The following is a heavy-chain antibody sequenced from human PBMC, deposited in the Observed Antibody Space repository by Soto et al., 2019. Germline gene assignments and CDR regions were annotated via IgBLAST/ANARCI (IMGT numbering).Heavy chain of an antibody. CDR1: GGSFSGYT. CDR2: INHSGTT. V-gene: IGHV4-34*01. Sequence: QVQLQQWGAGLLKPSETLSLTCAVYGGSFSGYTWIWIRQPPGKGLEWIGEINHSGTTNHNPSLKSRVIISVDTSKKQFSLRLTSVTAADTAVYACSRVSDYTSAFDYWGQGTLVTVAS. J-gene: IGHJ4*02. CDR3: SRVSDYTSAFDY. D-gene: IGHD3-16*01.